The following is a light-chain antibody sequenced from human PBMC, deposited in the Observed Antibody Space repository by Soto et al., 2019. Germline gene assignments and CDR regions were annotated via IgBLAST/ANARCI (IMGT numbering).Light chain of an antibody. CDR2: SNN. J-gene: IGLJ2*01. Sequence: QSVLTQPPSASGTPGQRVTISCSGSSSNIGSNTVNWYQQLPGTAPKLLIYSNNQRPSGVPDRFSGSKSGTSASLASSGLPSEDEAEYYCAAWDDSLNGVVFGGGTKLTVL. V-gene: IGLV1-44*01. CDR3: AAWDDSLNGVV. CDR1: SSNIGSNT.